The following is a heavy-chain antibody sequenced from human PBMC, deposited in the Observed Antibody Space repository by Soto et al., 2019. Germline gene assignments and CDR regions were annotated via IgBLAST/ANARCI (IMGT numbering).Heavy chain of an antibody. CDR3: ARGYCSGGTCYSGDYGDYRQPFTFDY. Sequence: QVQLQESGPGLVKPSQTLSLTCTVSGASIRSGGYYWSRIRQHAGKGLEWIGDIFYSASTYYNPSLQSRVAISEGTSKTQFSLKLLSVTAADTALYYGARGYCSGGTCYSGDYGDYRQPFTFDYWGQGTLVTVSS. J-gene: IGHJ4*02. CDR2: IFYSAST. D-gene: IGHD2-15*01. CDR1: GASIRSGGYY. V-gene: IGHV4-31*03.